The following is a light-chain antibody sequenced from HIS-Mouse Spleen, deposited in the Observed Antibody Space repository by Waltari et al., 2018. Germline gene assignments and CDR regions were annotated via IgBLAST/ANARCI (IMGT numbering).Light chain of an antibody. CDR2: EGS. Sequence: QSALTQPASGSGSPGQSITISCPGTSSDFGSYNLVSWYQQHPGKAPKPIIYEGSKRPSGVSNRFSGSKSGNTASLTISGLQAEDEADYYCCSYAGSSTWVFGGGTKLTVL. CDR1: SSDFGSYNL. J-gene: IGLJ3*02. CDR3: CSYAGSSTWV. V-gene: IGLV2-23*01.